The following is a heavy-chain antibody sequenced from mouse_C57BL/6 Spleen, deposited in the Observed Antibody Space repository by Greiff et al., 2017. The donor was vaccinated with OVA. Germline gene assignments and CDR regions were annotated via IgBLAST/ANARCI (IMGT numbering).Heavy chain of an antibody. Sequence: EVKLMESGPGLVKPSQSLSLTCSVTGYSITSGYYWNWIRQFPGNKLEWMGYISYDGSNNYNPSLKNRISITRDTSKNQFFLKLNSVTTEDTATYYCAPFYYGSSYRYFDVWGTGTTVTVSS. V-gene: IGHV3-6*01. CDR3: APFYYGSSYRYFDV. D-gene: IGHD1-1*01. CDR1: GYSITSGYY. J-gene: IGHJ1*03. CDR2: ISYDGSN.